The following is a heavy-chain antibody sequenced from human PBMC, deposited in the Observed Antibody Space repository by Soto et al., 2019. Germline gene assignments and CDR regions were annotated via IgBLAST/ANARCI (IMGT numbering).Heavy chain of an antibody. Sequence: EVQLVESGGGLVQPGGSLRLSCAVSGFTFSNYWMHWVRQAPGKGLVWVSRINSDGSSTSYADFVKGRFTISRDNAKNTLYLQINSLRAEDTAVYYCARFRVDGDYVPWGQGDLVTVSS. J-gene: IGHJ5*02. CDR1: GFTFSNYW. CDR2: INSDGSST. V-gene: IGHV3-74*01. CDR3: ARFRVDGDYVP. D-gene: IGHD4-17*01.